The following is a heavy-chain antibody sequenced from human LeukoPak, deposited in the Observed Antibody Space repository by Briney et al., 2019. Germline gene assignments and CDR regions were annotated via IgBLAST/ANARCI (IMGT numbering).Heavy chain of an antibody. CDR2: INPNSGNT. CDR3: ARALGEMNTIRGAFDI. V-gene: IGHV1-2*02. D-gene: IGHD5-24*01. Sequence: ASVKVSCKASGYTLTDYYLHWVRQVPGQGLEWVAWINPNSGNTNYAQKFQGRVTVTRDTSINTAYMDLSSLRSDDTAVYYCARALGEMNTIRGAFDIWGQGTMVTVSS. CDR1: GYTLTDYY. J-gene: IGHJ3*02.